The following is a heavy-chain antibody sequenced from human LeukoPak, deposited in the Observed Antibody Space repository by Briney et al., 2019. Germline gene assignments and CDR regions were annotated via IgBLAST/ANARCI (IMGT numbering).Heavy chain of an antibody. CDR2: MYYSGST. CDR3: ARHFDRDGYKSNAFDI. D-gene: IGHD5-24*01. J-gene: IGHJ3*02. Sequence: SETLSLTCAVYAYSISRGYYWGWIRQPPGKGLEWIGSMYYSGSTYYNASLRSRVTISVDTSRDQFSLKLSSVTAADTAVYYCARHFDRDGYKSNAFDIWGQGTMVTVSS. V-gene: IGHV4-38-2*01. CDR1: AYSISRGYY.